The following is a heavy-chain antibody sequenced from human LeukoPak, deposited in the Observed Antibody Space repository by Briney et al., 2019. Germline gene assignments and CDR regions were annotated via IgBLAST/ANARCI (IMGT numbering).Heavy chain of an antibody. D-gene: IGHD6-6*01. Sequence: GGSLRLSCAASGFTFSTFGMHWVRQAPGKGLEWVAVIWYDGNNEYYADSVKGRFAISRDNSNNTLFLQMYSLRAEDTAVYYCAKGSSSSLDHWGQGTLVTVSS. J-gene: IGHJ4*02. CDR2: IWYDGNNE. CDR3: AKGSSSSLDH. CDR1: GFTFSTFG. V-gene: IGHV3-33*06.